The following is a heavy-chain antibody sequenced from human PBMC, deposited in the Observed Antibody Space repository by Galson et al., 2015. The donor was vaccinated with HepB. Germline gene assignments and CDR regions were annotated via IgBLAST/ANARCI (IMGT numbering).Heavy chain of an antibody. J-gene: IGHJ4*02. CDR2: TYYRFKWFS. D-gene: IGHD3-10*01. Sequence: CAISGDSVSSNSAAWTWIRQSPSRGLEWLGRTYYRFKWFSDYAESVKSRIAINPDTSKNQFSLQLNSVTPEDTAVYYCARDMVLGVTRYYFDSWGQGTLVTVSS. CDR3: ARDMVLGVTRYYFDS. V-gene: IGHV6-1*01. CDR1: GDSVSSNSAA.